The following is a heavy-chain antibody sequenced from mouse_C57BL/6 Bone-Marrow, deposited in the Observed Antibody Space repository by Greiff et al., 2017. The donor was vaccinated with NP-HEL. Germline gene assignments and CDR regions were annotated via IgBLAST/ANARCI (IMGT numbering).Heavy chain of an antibody. CDR3: ARVYSYYYATDY. J-gene: IGHJ4*01. CDR2: INPSTGGT. CDR1: GYSFTGYY. D-gene: IGHD2-3*01. V-gene: IGHV1-42*01. Sequence: VQLQQSGPELVKPGASVKISCKASGYSFTGYYMNWVKQSPEKSLEWIGEINPSTGGTTYNQKFKAKATLTVDKSSSTAYMQLKSLTSEDSAVYYCARVYSYYYATDYWGQGTSVTVSS.